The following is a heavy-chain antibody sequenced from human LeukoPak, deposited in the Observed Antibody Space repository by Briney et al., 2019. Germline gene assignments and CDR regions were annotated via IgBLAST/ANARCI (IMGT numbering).Heavy chain of an antibody. CDR3: ASHQNYYYYMDV. J-gene: IGHJ6*03. D-gene: IGHD2-2*01. V-gene: IGHV3-21*01. Sequence: GGSLRLSCAASGFTFSTYYMNWVRQAPGKGLEWVSSISSSSIYIYYADSVKGRFTISRDNAKNSLYLQMNSLRAEDTAVYFCASHQNYYYYMDVWGKGTTVTVSS. CDR2: ISSSSIYI. CDR1: GFTFSTYY.